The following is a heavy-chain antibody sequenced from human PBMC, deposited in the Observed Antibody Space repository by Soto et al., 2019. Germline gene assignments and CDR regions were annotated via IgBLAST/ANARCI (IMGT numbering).Heavy chain of an antibody. CDR3: ARQRYSSSWYEGIGYYHCGMDV. Sequence: GESLKISCKGSGYSFTSYWIGWVRQMPGKGLEWMGIIYPGDSDTRYSPSFQGQVTISADKSISTAYLQWSSLKASDTAMYYCARQRYSSSWYEGIGYYHCGMDVWRRGSSDTVSS. CDR1: GYSFTSYW. J-gene: IGHJ6*01. D-gene: IGHD6-13*01. CDR2: IYPGDSDT. V-gene: IGHV5-51*01.